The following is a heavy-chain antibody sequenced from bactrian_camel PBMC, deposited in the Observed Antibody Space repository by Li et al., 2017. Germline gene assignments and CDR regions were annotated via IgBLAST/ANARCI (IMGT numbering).Heavy chain of an antibody. CDR1: GTTHTRRC. CDR2: IDADGRA. CDR3: AADRRRFSYCTADRD. Sequence: VQLVESGGGTVQPGGSLKLSCVASGTTHTRRCMGWFRRAPRKEREGVADIDADGRARTVDSVKGRFTISKDNAKNTLYLQMDNLKPEDSAMYYCAADRRRFSYCTADRDWGQGTQVTVS. J-gene: IGHJ4*01. D-gene: IGHD3*01. V-gene: IGHV3S53*01.